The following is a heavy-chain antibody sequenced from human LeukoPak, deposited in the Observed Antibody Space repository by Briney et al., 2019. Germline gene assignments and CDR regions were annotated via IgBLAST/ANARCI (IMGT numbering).Heavy chain of an antibody. CDR2: ISTNGGST. J-gene: IGHJ4*02. CDR1: GCTISRYA. V-gene: IGHV3-64*01. D-gene: IGHD5-12*01. CDR3: AGAYGGYDWEGRFDY. Sequence: GGPLTLSCAASGCTISRYALNWVRQAPGKGLEYVSSISTNGGSTYYANSVEGRFVVSRENPKNMLFLQVGSVGAEDMAVYCGAGAYGGYDWEGRFDYWGQGTLVTVSS.